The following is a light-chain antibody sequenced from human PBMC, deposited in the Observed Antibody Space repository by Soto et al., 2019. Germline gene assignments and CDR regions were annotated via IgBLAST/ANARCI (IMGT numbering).Light chain of an antibody. CDR1: QSVDSSF. J-gene: IGKJ1*01. CDR2: GAS. CDR3: QQYVSSVT. Sequence: EIVLTQSPGSLSLSPGERATLSCRASQSVDSSFFAWYQQKPGQAPRLLIYGASNRAPGIPDRFSGRGSGTDFTLNITGLEPEDFAVYYCQQYVSSVTFGQGTKVEIK. V-gene: IGKV3-20*01.